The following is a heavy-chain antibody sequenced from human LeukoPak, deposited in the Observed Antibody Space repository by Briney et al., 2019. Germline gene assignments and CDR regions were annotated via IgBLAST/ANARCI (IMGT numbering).Heavy chain of an antibody. V-gene: IGHV3-23*01. CDR1: GFTFSSYG. D-gene: IGHD3-10*01. J-gene: IGHJ4*02. CDR2: ISGSGGST. Sequence: GGSLRLSCAASGFTFSSYGMSWVRQAPGKGLEWVSAISGSGGSTYYADSVKGRFTISRDNSKNTLYLQMNSLRAEDTAVYYCAKPMVRGVNVAIPFDYWGQGTLVTVSS. CDR3: AKPMVRGVNVAIPFDY.